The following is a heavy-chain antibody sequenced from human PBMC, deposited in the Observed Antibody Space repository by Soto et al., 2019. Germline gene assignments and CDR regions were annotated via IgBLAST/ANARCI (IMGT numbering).Heavy chain of an antibody. CDR1: GFTFSSYA. D-gene: IGHD3-3*01. CDR3: AKVWSGYLDYYYYGMDV. CDR2: ISGSGGST. V-gene: IGHV3-23*01. Sequence: GGSLRLSCAASGFTFSSYAMSWVRQAPGKGLEWVSAISGSGGSTYYADSVKGRFTISRDNSKNTLYLQMNSLRAEDTAVYYCAKVWSGYLDYYYYGMDVWGQGTTVTVSS. J-gene: IGHJ6*02.